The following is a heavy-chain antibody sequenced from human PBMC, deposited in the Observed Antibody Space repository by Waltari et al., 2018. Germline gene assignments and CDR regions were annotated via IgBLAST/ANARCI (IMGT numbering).Heavy chain of an antibody. CDR1: GFTFRSYA. D-gene: IGHD4-17*01. V-gene: IGHV3-23*01. J-gene: IGHJ4*02. CDR2: IRGSGGST. CDR3: ASSLYGDYTQIWGRVFDY. Sequence: VQLLESVGGLVQSGGSLRLSCAASGFTFRSYAMNWVRQAPGKGVEWVSVIRGSGGSTDYADSVKGRFTISRDNSKNTLYLQMNNLRVEDTAVYYCASSLYGDYTQIWGRVFDYWGQGTLVTVSS.